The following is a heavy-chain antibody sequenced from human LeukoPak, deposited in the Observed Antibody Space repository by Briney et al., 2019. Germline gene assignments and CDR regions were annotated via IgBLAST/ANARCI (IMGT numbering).Heavy chain of an antibody. CDR3: ARRTCDGGTCYAY. J-gene: IGHJ4*02. V-gene: IGHV5-51*01. Sequence: GESLKISCKASGYTFTNYWIGWVRQMPGKGLEWMGIIYPGDSDTRYSPSFQGQVTISADKSTSTAYLQWSSLKASDTAIYYCARRTCDGGTCYAYWGQGALVTVSS. CDR1: GYTFTNYW. CDR2: IYPGDSDT. D-gene: IGHD2-15*01.